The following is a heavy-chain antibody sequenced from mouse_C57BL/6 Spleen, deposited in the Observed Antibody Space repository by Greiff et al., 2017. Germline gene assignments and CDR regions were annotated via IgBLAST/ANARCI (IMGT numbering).Heavy chain of an antibody. D-gene: IGHD2-4*01. CDR2: ISYDGSN. V-gene: IGHV3-6*01. CDR3: ARAEGYYDYPFDY. CDR1: GYSITSGYY. Sequence: VQLKESGPGLVKPSQSLSLTCSVTGYSITSGYYWNWIRQFPGNKLEWMGYISYDGSNNYNPSLKNRISITRDTSKNQFFLKLNSVTTEDTATXYCARAEGYYDYPFDYWGQGTTLTVSS. J-gene: IGHJ2*01.